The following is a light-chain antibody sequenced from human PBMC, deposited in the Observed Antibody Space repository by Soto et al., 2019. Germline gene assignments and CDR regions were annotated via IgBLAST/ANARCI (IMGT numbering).Light chain of an antibody. Sequence: PGARAILSCRASQSVSRYLAWYQQKPGQAPRLLIYDASNRATGIPARFSGSGSGTDFTLTISSLEPEDFAVYYCQQRSNWPPWTFGQGTKVEI. CDR1: QSVSRY. CDR2: DAS. CDR3: QQRSNWPPWT. V-gene: IGKV3-11*01. J-gene: IGKJ1*01.